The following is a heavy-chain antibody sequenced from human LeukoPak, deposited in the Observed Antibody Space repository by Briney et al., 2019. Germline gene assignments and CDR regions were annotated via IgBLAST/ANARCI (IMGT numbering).Heavy chain of an antibody. CDR1: GXSISDYY. V-gene: IGHV4-59*01. D-gene: IGHD5-12*01. J-gene: IGHJ4*02. Sequence: SETLSLTCTVSGXSISDYYGSWLRQPPGKGLEWIGDVFYIGSTNYNPSLKSPVTISLDTSKNQLSLKLTSVTAADAAVYYCARQNGGYDLGPLDYWGQGTLVTVSS. CDR2: VFYIGST. CDR3: ARQNGGYDLGPLDY.